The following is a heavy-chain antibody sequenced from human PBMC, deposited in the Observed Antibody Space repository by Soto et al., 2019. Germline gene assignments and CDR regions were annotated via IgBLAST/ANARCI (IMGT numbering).Heavy chain of an antibody. V-gene: IGHV4-39*01. CDR3: ARAEFDGLFPLNY. CDR2: FYYSGSP. J-gene: IGHJ4*02. Sequence: AETLSLTCTVSGGPISSSIYYWGWLRQPPGKGLEWIGSFYYSGSPYYNPSFKSRVTISVDKSKNQFSLKLSSVTAADTAVYYCARAEFDGLFPLNYWGQGTLVTVSS. D-gene: IGHD3-10*01. CDR1: GGPISSSIYY.